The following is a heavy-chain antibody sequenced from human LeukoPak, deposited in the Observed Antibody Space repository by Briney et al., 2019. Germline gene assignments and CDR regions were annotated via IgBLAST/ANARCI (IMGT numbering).Heavy chain of an antibody. V-gene: IGHV3-7*01. J-gene: IGHJ4*02. CDR3: ARINYVSTGWGPPFDN. CDR2: IKQDGSEK. CDR1: GFTFSSFW. D-gene: IGHD3-16*01. Sequence: GGSLRLSCATSGFTFSSFWMTWVRQVPGKGLEWLANIKQDGSEKHYVDSVKGRFTISRDNAKNLLFLQMNSLIAENTPVYYCARINYVSTGWGPPFDNWGQGTLVTVSS.